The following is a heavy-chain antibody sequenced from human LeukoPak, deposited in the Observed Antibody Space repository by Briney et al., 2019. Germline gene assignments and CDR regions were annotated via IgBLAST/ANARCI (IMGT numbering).Heavy chain of an antibody. J-gene: IGHJ4*02. CDR1: GFTFSSYA. CDR2: ISGSGGST. CDR3: AKFDPGPHCSSTSCYDNYFDY. V-gene: IGHV3-23*01. Sequence: GASLRLSCAASGFTFSSYAMSWVRQAPGKGLEWVSAISGSGGSTYYADSVKGRFTISRDNSKNTLYLQMNSLRAEDTAVYYCAKFDPGPHCSSTSCYDNYFDYWGQGTLVTVSS. D-gene: IGHD2-2*01.